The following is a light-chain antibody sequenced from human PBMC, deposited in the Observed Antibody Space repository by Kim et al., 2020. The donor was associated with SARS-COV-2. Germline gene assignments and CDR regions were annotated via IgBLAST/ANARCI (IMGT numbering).Light chain of an antibody. CDR2: GAS. CDR3: QQYHSSPLT. Sequence: EIVLTQSPGTLSLSPGERATLSCRASQSVSSSYLAWYQQKPGKAPRLLIYGASNRATGIPDRFSGSGSGTDFTLTISRLEPEDFAVYYCQQYHSSPLTFGGGTKVDI. CDR1: QSVSSSY. V-gene: IGKV3-20*01. J-gene: IGKJ4*01.